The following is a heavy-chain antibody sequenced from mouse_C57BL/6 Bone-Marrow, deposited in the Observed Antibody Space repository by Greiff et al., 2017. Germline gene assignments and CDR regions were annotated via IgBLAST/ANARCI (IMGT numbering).Heavy chain of an antibody. D-gene: IGHD1-1*01. CDR2: ISSGGSYT. V-gene: IGHV5-6*01. CDR3: ARPDYGSSYNAMDY. Sequence: EVQVVESGGDLVKPGGSLKLSCAASGFTFRSYGMSLVRQTPDKRLEWVATISSGGSYTYYPDSVKGRFTISRDNAKNTLYLQMSSLKSEDTAMYYCARPDYGSSYNAMDYWGQGTSVTVSS. J-gene: IGHJ4*01. CDR1: GFTFRSYG.